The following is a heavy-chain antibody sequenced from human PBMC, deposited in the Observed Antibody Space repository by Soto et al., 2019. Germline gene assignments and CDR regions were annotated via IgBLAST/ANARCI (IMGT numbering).Heavy chain of an antibody. CDR3: AREGWSSGTFAGLDP. CDR2: IYYSGST. J-gene: IGHJ5*02. Sequence: QVQLQESGPGLVKPSQTLSLTCTVSGGSISSGGYYWSWIRQHPGKGLEWIGYIYYSGSTYYNPSLKSRVTISVDTSKNQFSLKLSSVTAADTAVYYCAREGWSSGTFAGLDPWGQGTLVTVSS. D-gene: IGHD3-10*01. CDR1: GGSISSGGYY. V-gene: IGHV4-31*03.